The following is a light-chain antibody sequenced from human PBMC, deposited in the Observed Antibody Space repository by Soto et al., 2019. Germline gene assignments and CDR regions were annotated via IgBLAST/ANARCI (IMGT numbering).Light chain of an antibody. CDR1: QSVSSS. CDR2: DAS. J-gene: IGKJ4*01. CDR3: QQHSDWPLT. Sequence: EIVLIQSPATLSLSPEVRATLSCMASQSVSSSLALYQQNSGQAPMLLIFDASNRATGIPVRFSGSGSGTDFTLTISSLEPEDFTVYYCQQHSDWPLTFGGGTKVDI. V-gene: IGKV3-11*01.